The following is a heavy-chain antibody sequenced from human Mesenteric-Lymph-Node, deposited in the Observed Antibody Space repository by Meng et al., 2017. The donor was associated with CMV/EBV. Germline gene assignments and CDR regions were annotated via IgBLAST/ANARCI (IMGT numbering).Heavy chain of an antibody. CDR2: ISYDGSNK. CDR3: AREFPHMSGYAFDI. V-gene: IGHV3-30-3*01. CDR1: GFTFSSYA. D-gene: IGHD3-3*01. Sequence: GGSLRLSCAASGFTFSSYAMHWVRQAPGKGLEWVAVISYDGSNKYYADSVKGRFTISRDNSKNTLYLQMNSLRAEDAAVYYCAREFPHMSGYAFDIWGQGTMVTVSS. J-gene: IGHJ3*02.